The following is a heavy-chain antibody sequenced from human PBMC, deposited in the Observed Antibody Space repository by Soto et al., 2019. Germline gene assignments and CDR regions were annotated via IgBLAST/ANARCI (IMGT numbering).Heavy chain of an antibody. Sequence: QVQLQESGPGLVKPSETLSLTCTVSGGSVSSGSYYWSWIRQPPGKGLEWIGRIYTSGSTNYNPSLKSRVTMSVDTSKNQFSLKLSSVTAADTAVYYCARDPYYYDSSDAFDIWGQGTMVTVSS. CDR1: GGSVSSGSYY. CDR3: ARDPYYYDSSDAFDI. CDR2: IYTSGST. J-gene: IGHJ3*02. D-gene: IGHD3-22*01. V-gene: IGHV4-61*01.